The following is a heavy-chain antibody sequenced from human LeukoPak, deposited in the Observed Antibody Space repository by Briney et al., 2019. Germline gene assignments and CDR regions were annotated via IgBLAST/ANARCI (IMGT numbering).Heavy chain of an antibody. J-gene: IGHJ4*02. CDR2: IYHSGST. Sequence: PSETLSLTCTVSGGSISSGGYYWSWIRQPPGKGLEWIGYIYHSGSTYYNPSLKSRVTISVDRSKNQFSLKLSSVTAADTAVYYCAREGTYYYDSSGYYWGQGTLVTVSS. CDR3: AREGTYYYDSSGYY. D-gene: IGHD3-22*01. CDR1: GGSISSGGYY. V-gene: IGHV4-30-2*01.